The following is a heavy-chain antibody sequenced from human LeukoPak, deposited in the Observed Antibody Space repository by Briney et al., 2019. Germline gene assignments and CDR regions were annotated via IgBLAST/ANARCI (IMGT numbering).Heavy chain of an antibody. D-gene: IGHD3-22*01. CDR3: ARGDSSGYFIPDY. J-gene: IGHJ4*02. CDR1: GGTFSSYA. Sequence: ASVKVSCKASGGTFSSYAISWVRQAPGQGLEWMGGIIPIFGTANYAQKFQGSVTITADESTSTAYMELSSLRSEDTAVYYCARGDSSGYFIPDYWGQGTLVTVSS. CDR2: IIPIFGTA. V-gene: IGHV1-69*13.